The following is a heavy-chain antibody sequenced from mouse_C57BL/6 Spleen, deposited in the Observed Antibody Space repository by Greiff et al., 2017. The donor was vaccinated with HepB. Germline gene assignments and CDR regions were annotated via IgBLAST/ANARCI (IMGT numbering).Heavy chain of an antibody. J-gene: IGHJ4*01. Sequence: VQLQQSGAELVMPGASVKLSCKASGYTFTSYWMHWVKQRPGQGLEWIGEIDPSDSYTNYNQKFKGKSTLTVDKSSSTAYMQLSSLTSEDSAVYYCARSGGYSGMDYWGQGTSVTVSS. CDR1: GYTFTSYW. CDR3: ARSGGYSGMDY. V-gene: IGHV1-69*01. D-gene: IGHD2-3*01. CDR2: IDPSDSYT.